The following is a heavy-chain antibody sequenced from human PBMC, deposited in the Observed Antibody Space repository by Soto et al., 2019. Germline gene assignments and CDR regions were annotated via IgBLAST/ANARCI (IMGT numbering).Heavy chain of an antibody. CDR2: IKQDGSEK. Sequence: PGGSLRLSCAASGFTFSSYWMSWVRQAPGKGLEWVANIKQDGSEKYYVDSVKGRFTISRDNAKNSLYLQMNSLRAEDTAVYYCARDSHSNYYYYMDVWGKGTTVTVSS. CDR3: ARDSHSNYYYYMDV. V-gene: IGHV3-7*01. D-gene: IGHD4-4*01. CDR1: GFTFSSYW. J-gene: IGHJ6*03.